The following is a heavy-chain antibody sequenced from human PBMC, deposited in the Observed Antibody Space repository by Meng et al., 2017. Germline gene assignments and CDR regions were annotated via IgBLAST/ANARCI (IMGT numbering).Heavy chain of an antibody. V-gene: IGHV4-31*03. CDR1: GGSISSGGYY. D-gene: IGHD4-23*01. CDR2: IYYSGST. J-gene: IGHJ4*02. Sequence: LRLSCTVSGGSISSGGYYWSWIRQHPGKGLEWIGYIYYSGSTYYNPSLKSRVTISVDTSKNQFSLKLSSVTAADTAVYYCARDYGGSYFDYWGQGTLVTVSS. CDR3: ARDYGGSYFDY.